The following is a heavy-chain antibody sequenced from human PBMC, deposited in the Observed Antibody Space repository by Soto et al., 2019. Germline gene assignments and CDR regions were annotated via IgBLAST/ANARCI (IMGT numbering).Heavy chain of an antibody. V-gene: IGHV1-58*01. CDR2: IVVGSGNT. CDR3: AAPSTYYYDSSGYPKQKYYIWERGKIVLDI. J-gene: IGHJ3*02. Sequence: SVKVSCKASGFTFTSSAVQWVRQARGQRLEWIGWIVVGSGNTNYAQKFQERVTITRDMSTSTAYMELSSLRSEDTAVYYCAAPSTYYYDSSGYPKQKYYIWERGKIVLDIWGKGTVVTVSS. CDR1: GFTFTSSA. D-gene: IGHD3-22*01.